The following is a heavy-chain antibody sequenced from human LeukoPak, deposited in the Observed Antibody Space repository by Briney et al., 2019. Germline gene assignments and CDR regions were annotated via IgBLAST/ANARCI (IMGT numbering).Heavy chain of an antibody. CDR2: ISAYNGNT. D-gene: IGHD2-2*01. CDR1: GYAFTSYG. J-gene: IGHJ4*02. Sequence: ASVKVSCKASGYAFTSYGISWVRQAPGQGLEWMGWISAYNGNTNYAQKLQGRVTMTTDTSTSTAYMELRSLRSDDTAVYYCAREGYCSSTSCYWGGFDYWGQGTLVTVSS. CDR3: AREGYCSSTSCYWGGFDY. V-gene: IGHV1-18*01.